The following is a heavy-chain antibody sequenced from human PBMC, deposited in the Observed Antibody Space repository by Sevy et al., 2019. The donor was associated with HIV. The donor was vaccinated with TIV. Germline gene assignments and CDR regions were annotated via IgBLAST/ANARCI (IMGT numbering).Heavy chain of an antibody. J-gene: IGHJ5*02. CDR2: IYYSGST. CDR1: GGSISSGDYY. Sequence: SETLSLTCTVSGGSISSGDYYWSWIRQPPGKGLEWIGYIYYSGSTYYNPSLKSRVTISVDTSKNQFSLKLSSVTAADTAVYYCARGGSCCPNWFDPWGQRTLVTVSS. D-gene: IGHD2-15*01. V-gene: IGHV4-30-4*01. CDR3: ARGGSCCPNWFDP.